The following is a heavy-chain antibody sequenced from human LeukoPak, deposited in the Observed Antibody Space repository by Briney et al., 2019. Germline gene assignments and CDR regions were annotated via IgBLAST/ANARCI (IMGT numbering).Heavy chain of an antibody. D-gene: IGHD2-8*01. Sequence: ASVKVSCKASGYTFTSYAMNWVRQAPGQGLEWMGWINTNTGNPTYAQGFTGRLVFSLDTSDNTPYLQISSLQAEDTAVYYCASFFCTSALCYYLDYWGQGTLVTVSS. CDR1: GYTFTSYA. J-gene: IGHJ4*02. V-gene: IGHV7-4-1*02. CDR2: INTNTGNP. CDR3: ASFFCTSALCYYLDY.